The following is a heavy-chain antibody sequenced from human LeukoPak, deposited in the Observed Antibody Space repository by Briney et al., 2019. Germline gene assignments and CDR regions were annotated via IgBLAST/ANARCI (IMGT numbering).Heavy chain of an antibody. Sequence: PGGSLRLSCAASGFTFSSYAMSWLRQAPGKGLEWVSAISGSGGSTYYADSVKGRFTISRDNSKNTLYRQMNNVRAEYTAVSDYAKDRAPRSYSDYWGQGTLVTVSS. CDR2: ISGSGGST. D-gene: IGHD3-10*01. CDR1: GFTFSSYA. J-gene: IGHJ4*02. V-gene: IGHV3-23*01. CDR3: AKDRAPRSYSDY.